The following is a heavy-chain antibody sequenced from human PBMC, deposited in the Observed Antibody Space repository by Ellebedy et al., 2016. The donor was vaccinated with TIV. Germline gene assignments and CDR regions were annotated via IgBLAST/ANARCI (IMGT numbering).Heavy chain of an antibody. J-gene: IGHJ6*02. D-gene: IGHD5-24*01. CDR2: IYYSGST. CDR3: ARDRSQRRDGSLDV. CDR1: GGSISSGGYY. Sequence: SETLSLTXTVSGGSISSGGYYWSWIRQHPGKGLEWIGYIYYSGSTYYNPSFKSRVTISVDMSKNQFSMKVTSVTAADTAVYYCARDRSQRRDGSLDVWGQGTTVTVSS. V-gene: IGHV4-31*03.